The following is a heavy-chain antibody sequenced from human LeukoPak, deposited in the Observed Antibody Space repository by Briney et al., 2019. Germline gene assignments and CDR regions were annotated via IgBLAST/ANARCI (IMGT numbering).Heavy chain of an antibody. V-gene: IGHV3-30-3*01. CDR1: GFTFSSYA. J-gene: IGHJ4*02. CDR3: ARDSAIAAAGRYFDY. CDR2: ISYDGSNK. D-gene: IGHD6-13*01. Sequence: PGRSLRLSCAASGFTFSSYAMHWVRQAPGKGLEWVAVISYDGSNKYYADSVKGRFTISRDNSKNTLYLQMNSLRAEDTAVYYCARDSAIAAAGRYFDYWGQGTLVTVSS.